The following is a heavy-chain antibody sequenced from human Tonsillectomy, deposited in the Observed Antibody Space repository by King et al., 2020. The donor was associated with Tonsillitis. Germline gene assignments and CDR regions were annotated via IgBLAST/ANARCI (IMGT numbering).Heavy chain of an antibody. CDR1: GGSISGYY. Sequence: VQLQESGPGLVKPSETLSLTCTVSGGSISGYYWSWIRQPPGKGLEWIGYIYYSGSTNYSPSLKSRVTISLDTSKSQFSLKLSSVTAADTAVYYCARQVSTKYFRMDVWGQGTTVTVSS. V-gene: IGHV4-59*08. CDR2: IYYSGST. J-gene: IGHJ6*02. CDR3: ARQVSTKYFRMDV. D-gene: IGHD5/OR15-5a*01.